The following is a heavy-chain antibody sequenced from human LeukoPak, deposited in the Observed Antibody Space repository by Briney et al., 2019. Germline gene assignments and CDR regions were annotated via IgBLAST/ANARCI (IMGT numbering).Heavy chain of an antibody. CDR3: TRGYSSGWYGEDMDV. J-gene: IGHJ6*03. CDR1: GFTFSGSA. V-gene: IGHV3-73*01. Sequence: GGSLRLSCAASGFTFSGSAMHWVRQASGKGLEWVGRIRSKANSYATAYAASVKGRFTISRDDSKNTAYLQINSLKTEDTAVYYCTRGYSSGWYGEDMDVWGKGTTVTVSS. D-gene: IGHD6-19*01. CDR2: IRSKANSYAT.